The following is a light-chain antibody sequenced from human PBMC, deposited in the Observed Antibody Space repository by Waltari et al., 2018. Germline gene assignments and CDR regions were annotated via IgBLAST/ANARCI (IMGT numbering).Light chain of an antibody. CDR1: SRYVGAYNY. J-gene: IGLJ2*01. V-gene: IGLV2-14*01. CDR2: EVS. Sequence: QSALTQPASVSGSPGQSITIPCTGSSRYVGAYNYVSWYQQHPGKAHHLVISEVSTRPSWISMRFSGSKSGNPASRTIAGLQAEDEADYYCGSYTSSDTLVFGGWTKLTVL. CDR3: GSYTSSDTLV.